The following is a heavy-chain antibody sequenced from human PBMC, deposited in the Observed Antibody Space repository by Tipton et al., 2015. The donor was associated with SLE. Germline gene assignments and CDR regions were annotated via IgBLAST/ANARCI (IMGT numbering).Heavy chain of an antibody. D-gene: IGHD3-22*01. Sequence: QLVQSGSELKEPGASVKVSCKASGYPFSTYGMSWLRQDPGQGLERMGWINTNTGNPTYVQGFTGRFVFSLDTSVSTAHLEISSLKTEDTAIYYCARDRSGSGNSGYPIAEYWGQGTLVTVSS. CDR1: GYPFSTYG. J-gene: IGHJ4*02. CDR2: INTNTGNP. CDR3: ARDRSGSGNSGYPIAEY. V-gene: IGHV7-4-1*02.